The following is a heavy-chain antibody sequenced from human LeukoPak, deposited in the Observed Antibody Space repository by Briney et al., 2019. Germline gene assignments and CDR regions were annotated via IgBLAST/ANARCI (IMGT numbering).Heavy chain of an antibody. CDR2: IIPIFGTA. CDR3: ARGLSPVDTATYYYYGMDV. J-gene: IGHJ6*04. CDR1: GGTFSSYA. D-gene: IGHD5-18*01. V-gene: IGHV1-69*13. Sequence: SVKVSCKASGGTFSSYAISWVRQAPGQGLEWMGGIIPIFGTANYAQKFQGRVTITADESTSTAYMELSSLRSEDTAVYYCARGLSPVDTATYYYYGMDVWGKGTTVTVSS.